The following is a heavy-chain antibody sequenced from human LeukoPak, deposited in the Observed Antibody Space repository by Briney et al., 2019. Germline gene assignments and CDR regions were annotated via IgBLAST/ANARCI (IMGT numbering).Heavy chain of an antibody. CDR1: GFTFSSYS. D-gene: IGHD4-11*01. V-gene: IGHV3-21*01. Sequence: PGGSLRLSCAASGFTFSSYSLNWVRQAPGKGLEWVSSISSSSSYIYYADPVKGRFTISRDNAKNSLYLQMNSLRAEDTAVYYCARGVDYPPHFDYWGQGTLVTVSS. J-gene: IGHJ4*02. CDR2: ISSSSSYI. CDR3: ARGVDYPPHFDY.